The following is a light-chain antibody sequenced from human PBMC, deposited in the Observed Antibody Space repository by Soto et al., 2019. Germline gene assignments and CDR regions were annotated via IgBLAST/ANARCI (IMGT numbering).Light chain of an antibody. V-gene: IGKV3-20*01. Sequence: EIVLTQSPGTLSLSPGERATLSCRASQSVSSSYLAWYQQKPGQAPRPLIYGASNRATGISDRFSGSGSGTDFTLTIIRLEPEDLAVYYCQQYGSSLYTFGQGTKLEIK. CDR1: QSVSSSY. CDR3: QQYGSSLYT. CDR2: GAS. J-gene: IGKJ2*01.